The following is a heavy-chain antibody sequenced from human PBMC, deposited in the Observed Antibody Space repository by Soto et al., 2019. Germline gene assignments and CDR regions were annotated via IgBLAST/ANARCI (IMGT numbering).Heavy chain of an antibody. J-gene: IGHJ3*02. Sequence: PSETLSLTCTVSGGSISSYYWSWIRQPPGKGLEWIGYIYYSGSTNYNPSLKSRVTISVDTSKNQFSLKLSSVTAADTAVYYCARDLVMITFGGVIAMGAFDIWGQGTMVTVSS. V-gene: IGHV4-59*12. D-gene: IGHD3-16*02. CDR2: IYYSGST. CDR1: GGSISSYY. CDR3: ARDLVMITFGGVIAMGAFDI.